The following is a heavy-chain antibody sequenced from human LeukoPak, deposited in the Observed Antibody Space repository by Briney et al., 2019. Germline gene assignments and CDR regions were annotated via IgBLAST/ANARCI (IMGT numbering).Heavy chain of an antibody. CDR1: GYTFTSYD. Sequence: ASVKVSCKASGYTFTSYDINWVRQATGQGLEWMGWMNPNSGNTGYAQKFQGRVTMTRDMSTSTVYMELSSLRSEDTAVYYCARLYGDYAPAAFDIWGQGTMVTVSS. CDR3: ARLYGDYAPAAFDI. CDR2: MNPNSGNT. D-gene: IGHD4-17*01. V-gene: IGHV1-8*02. J-gene: IGHJ3*02.